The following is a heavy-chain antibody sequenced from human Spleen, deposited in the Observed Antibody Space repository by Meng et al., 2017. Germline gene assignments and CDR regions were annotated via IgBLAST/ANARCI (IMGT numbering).Heavy chain of an antibody. CDR1: GDSVSNKTAA. Sequence: SQTLSLTCAISGDSVSNKTAAWNWIRQSPSRGLEWLGRTYYRSKWYNDYAVSVKSRISINPDTSKNQFSLQLNSVTPEDTAVYYCARATALVTIYFDYWGQGTLVTVSS. D-gene: IGHD5-18*01. CDR3: ARATALVTIYFDY. CDR2: TYYRSKWYN. V-gene: IGHV6-1*01. J-gene: IGHJ4*02.